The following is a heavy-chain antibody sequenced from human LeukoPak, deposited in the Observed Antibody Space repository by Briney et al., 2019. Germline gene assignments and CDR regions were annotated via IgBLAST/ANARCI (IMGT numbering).Heavy chain of an antibody. CDR1: GGSLSGYY. CDR2: INHSGST. V-gene: IGHV4-34*01. J-gene: IGHJ4*02. D-gene: IGHD2-2*01. CDR3: ARDRSFPSERYCSSTSCYQPNPYYFDY. Sequence: SETLSLTCAVYGGSLSGYYWSWIRQPPGKGLEWIGEINHSGSTNYNPSLKSRVTISVDTSKNQFSLKLSSVTAADTAVYYCARDRSFPSERYCSSTSCYQPNPYYFDYWGQGTLVTVSS.